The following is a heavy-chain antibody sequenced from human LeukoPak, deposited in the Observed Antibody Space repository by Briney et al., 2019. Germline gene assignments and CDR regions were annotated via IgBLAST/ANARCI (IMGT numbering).Heavy chain of an antibody. CDR3: AREPAHYYDSSGYYYDGDY. J-gene: IGHJ4*02. CDR1: GFTVSSNY. V-gene: IGHV3-53*01. CDR2: IYSGGST. Sequence: GGSLRLSCAASGFTVSSNYMSWVRQAPGKGLEWVSVIYSGGSTYYADSVKGRFTISRDNSKNTLYLQMNSLRAEDTAVYYCAREPAHYYDSSGYYYDGDYWGQGTLVTVSS. D-gene: IGHD3-22*01.